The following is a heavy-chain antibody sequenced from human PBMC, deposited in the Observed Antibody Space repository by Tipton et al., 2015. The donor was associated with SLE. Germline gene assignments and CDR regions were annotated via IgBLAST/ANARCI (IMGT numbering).Heavy chain of an antibody. CDR3: AKYTSPSIFGVVIRDIDY. D-gene: IGHD3-3*01. J-gene: IGHJ4*02. Sequence: SLRLSCAASGFTFSSYEMNWVRQAPGKGLEWVSAISGSGGSTYYADSVKGRFTISRDNSKNTLYLQMNSLRAEDTAVYYCAKYTSPSIFGVVIRDIDYWGQGTLVTVSS. V-gene: IGHV3-23*01. CDR2: ISGSGGST. CDR1: GFTFSSYE.